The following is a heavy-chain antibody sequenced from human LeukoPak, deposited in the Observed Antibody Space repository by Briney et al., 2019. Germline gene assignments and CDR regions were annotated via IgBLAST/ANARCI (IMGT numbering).Heavy chain of an antibody. Sequence: GRSLRLSCAASGFTFSSYAMHWVRQAPGKGLEWVAVISYDGSNKYYADSVKGRFTISRDNSKNTLYLQMNSLRAEDTAVYYCARDQWLVPDYWGQGTLVTVSS. D-gene: IGHD6-19*01. CDR3: ARDQWLVPDY. CDR2: ISYDGSNK. CDR1: GFTFSSYA. V-gene: IGHV3-30*04. J-gene: IGHJ4*02.